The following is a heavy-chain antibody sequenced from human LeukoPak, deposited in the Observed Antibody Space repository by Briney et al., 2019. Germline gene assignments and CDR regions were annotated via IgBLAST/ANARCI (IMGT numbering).Heavy chain of an antibody. D-gene: IGHD2-21*01. CDR1: GFTFSSYS. CDR2: ISSSSSTI. J-gene: IGHJ3*02. Sequence: GGSLRLSCAASGFTFSSYSMNWVRQAPGKGLEWVPYISSSSSTIYYADSVKGRFTISRDNAKNSLYLQMNSLRAEDTAVYYCARAVKAYCGGDRYSEAFDIWGQGTMVSVSS. CDR3: ARAVKAYCGGDRYSEAFDI. V-gene: IGHV3-48*01.